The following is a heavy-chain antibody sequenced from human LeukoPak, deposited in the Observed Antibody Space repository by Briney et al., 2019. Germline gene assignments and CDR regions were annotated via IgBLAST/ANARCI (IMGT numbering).Heavy chain of an antibody. D-gene: IGHD7-27*01. J-gene: IGHJ4*02. V-gene: IGHV1-2*06. CDR1: GYTFTSYD. CDR3: AREVAGDQWDY. CDR2: ISPNSGGT. Sequence: ASVKVSCKASGYTFTSYDINWVRQAPGQGLEWMGRISPNSGGTNYAQKFQDRVTMTRDTSISTAYMELSRLRSDDTAVYYCAREVAGDQWDYWGQGALVTVSS.